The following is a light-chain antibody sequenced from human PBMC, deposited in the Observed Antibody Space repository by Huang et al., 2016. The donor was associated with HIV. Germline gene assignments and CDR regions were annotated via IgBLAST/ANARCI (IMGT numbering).Light chain of an antibody. CDR3: QQRSNWPPIFT. J-gene: IGKJ3*01. Sequence: EIVLTQSPATLSLSPGERASLSCRASQSVSSSLAWYQQKPGQAPRLLIYDASNRATGIPARFNGSGSGTDFTLTISSLEPEDFAVYYCQQRSNWPPIFTFGPGTKVDIK. CDR2: DAS. CDR1: QSVSSS. V-gene: IGKV3-11*01.